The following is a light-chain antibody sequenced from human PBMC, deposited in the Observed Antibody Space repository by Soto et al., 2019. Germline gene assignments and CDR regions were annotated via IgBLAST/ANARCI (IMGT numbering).Light chain of an antibody. CDR3: QQFHSFPIT. CDR2: DAS. Sequence: DIQMTQSPSTLSASAGDRVTITCRASQSITIWLAWYQQKPWKAPKLLIHDASTLESGVPSRFSGSGSGTQFTLTISRLQADDFETYYCQQFHSFPITFGQGTRLEIK. J-gene: IGKJ5*01. V-gene: IGKV1-5*01. CDR1: QSITIW.